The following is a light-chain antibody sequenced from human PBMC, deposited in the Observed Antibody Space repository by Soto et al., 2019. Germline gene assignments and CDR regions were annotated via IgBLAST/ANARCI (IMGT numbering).Light chain of an antibody. V-gene: IGKV1-39*01. CDR3: KESSTTPAFT. J-gene: IGKJ3*01. Sequence: DIQMTQSPSSLSASVGDRVTITCRASHSVASYFNWFQQRPGKAPSLLIYASTTLHTGVPSRFSGSRSGTNFTLPTSRLQPEDFATYYCKESSTTPAFTFGPGTKVDFK. CDR2: AST. CDR1: HSVASY.